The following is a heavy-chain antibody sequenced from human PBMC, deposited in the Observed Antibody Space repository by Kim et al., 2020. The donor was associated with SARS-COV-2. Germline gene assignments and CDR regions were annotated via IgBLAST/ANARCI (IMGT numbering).Heavy chain of an antibody. CDR3: AGTYYYGSGRVHLFDP. J-gene: IGHJ5*02. Sequence: SETLSLTCTVSGGSISSYYWSWIRQPPGKGLEWIGYIYYSGSTNYNPSLKSRVTISVDTSKNQFSLKLSSVTAADTAVYYCAGTYYYGSGRVHLFDPWGQGTLVTVSS. V-gene: IGHV4-59*08. CDR2: IYYSGST. CDR1: GGSISSYY. D-gene: IGHD3-10*01.